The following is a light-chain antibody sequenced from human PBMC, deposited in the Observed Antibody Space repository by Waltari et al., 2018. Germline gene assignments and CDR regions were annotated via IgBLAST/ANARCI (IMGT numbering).Light chain of an antibody. CDR1: QAIRNW. CDR2: TAS. J-gene: IGKJ4*01. V-gene: IGKV1-12*01. CDR3: QQANSFPLT. Sequence: QMTQSPSSVSASVGDRVPITCRASQAIRNWLTWYQHKPGQAPKLLIYTASTLHSGVPSRFSGSGSGTAFTLTISSLQPEDFATYYCQQANSFPLTFGGGTKVEI.